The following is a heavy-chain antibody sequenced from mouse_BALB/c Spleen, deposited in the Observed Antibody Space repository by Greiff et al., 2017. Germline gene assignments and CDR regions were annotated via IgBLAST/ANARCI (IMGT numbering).Heavy chain of an antibody. CDR2: IRNKANGYTT. J-gene: IGHJ2*01. CDR3: ARSMITSYFDY. D-gene: IGHD2-4*01. Sequence: DVKLVESGGGLVQPGGSLRLSCATSGFTFTDYYMSWVRQPPGKALEWLGFIRNKANGYTTEYSASVKGRFTISRDNSQSILYLQMNTLRAEDSATYYCARSMITSYFDYWGQGTTLTVSS. V-gene: IGHV7-3*02. CDR1: GFTFTDYY.